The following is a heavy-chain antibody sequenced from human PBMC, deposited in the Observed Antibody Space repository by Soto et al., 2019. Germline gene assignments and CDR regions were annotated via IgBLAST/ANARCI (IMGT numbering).Heavy chain of an antibody. CDR3: VKDESQWWFGP. D-gene: IGHD6-19*01. Sequence: EVQLLESGGDLVQPGGSLRLSCAASGFTFSTYAMSWLRQAPGKGLEWVSSISNSGGSTNYADSVMGRFTVSRDNSQNTLSLHMDSLRAEDTAIYYCVKDESQWWFGPWGQGTLVTVSS. CDR1: GFTFSTYA. J-gene: IGHJ5*02. V-gene: IGHV3-23*01. CDR2: ISNSGGST.